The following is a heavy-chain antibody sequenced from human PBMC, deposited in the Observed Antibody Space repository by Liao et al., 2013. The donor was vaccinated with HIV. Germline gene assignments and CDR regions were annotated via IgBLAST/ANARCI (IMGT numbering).Heavy chain of an antibody. Sequence: QVHLQEWGAGLVKPSETLSLTCTASGDSIRSSSFFWSWIRQSPVKGLEWIGSIYYSGDTHYNPSLKSRLTISIDTSKNHFSLKLSSVIAADTATYYCARQIRGSSYGPFDYWGQGILVTVSS. D-gene: IGHD5-18*01. J-gene: IGHJ4*02. CDR1: GDSIRSSSFF. CDR2: IYYSGDT. CDR3: ARQIRGSSYGPFDY. V-gene: IGHV4-39*07.